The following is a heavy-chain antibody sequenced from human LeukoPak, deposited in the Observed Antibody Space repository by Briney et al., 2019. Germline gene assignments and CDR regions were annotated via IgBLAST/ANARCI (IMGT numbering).Heavy chain of an antibody. CDR2: IIPIFGTA. CDR3: ASGYYENYFDY. Sequence: GASVKVSCKASGGTFSSYAISWVRQAPGQGLEWMGGIIPIFGTANYAQKFQGRVTITADESTSTAYMELSSLRSEDTAVYYCASGYYENYFDYWGQGTLVTVSS. V-gene: IGHV1-69*13. J-gene: IGHJ4*02. D-gene: IGHD3-22*01. CDR1: GGTFSSYA.